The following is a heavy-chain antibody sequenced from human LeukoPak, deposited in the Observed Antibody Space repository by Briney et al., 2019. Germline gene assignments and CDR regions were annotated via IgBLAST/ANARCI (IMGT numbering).Heavy chain of an antibody. J-gene: IGHJ6*03. Sequence: GGSLRLSCVASGFTFSSSGMHWVRHAPGKGLGWVVYIRYDGSHKSHADSVKGRFTISRDNFKNTLYLQMNSLGEEDTAVYHCAKANFWSGPGWGYYYYMDVWGKGTTVTVSS. CDR2: IRYDGSHK. V-gene: IGHV3-30*02. CDR1: GFTFSSSG. CDR3: AKANFWSGPGWGYYYYMDV. D-gene: IGHD3-3*01.